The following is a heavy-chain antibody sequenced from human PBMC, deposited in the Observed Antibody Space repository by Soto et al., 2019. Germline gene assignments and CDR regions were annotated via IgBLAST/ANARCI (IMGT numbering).Heavy chain of an antibody. CDR3: AKDLLRYFDWSPLDY. J-gene: IGHJ4*02. CDR2: ISYDGSNK. V-gene: IGHV3-30*18. CDR1: GFTFSSYG. D-gene: IGHD3-9*01. Sequence: QVQLVESGGGVVQPGRSLRLSCAASGFTFSSYGMHWVRQAPGKGLEWVAVISYDGSNKYYADSVKGRFTISRDNSQNTLYLQMKSLRAEDTAVYYCAKDLLRYFDWSPLDYWGQGTLVTVSS.